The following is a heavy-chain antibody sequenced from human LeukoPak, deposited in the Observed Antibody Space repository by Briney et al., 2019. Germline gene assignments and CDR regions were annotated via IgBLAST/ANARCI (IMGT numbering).Heavy chain of an antibody. J-gene: IGHJ4*02. CDR2: INPSGGST. V-gene: IGHV1-46*03. D-gene: IGHD3-22*01. CDR3: ARDPYYYDSSGYYHD. Sequence: ASVKVSCKASGYTFTSYYMHWVRQAPGQGLEWMGIINPSGGSTSYAQKLQGRVTMTRDTSTSTVYMELSSLRSEDTAVYYCARDPYYYDSSGYYHDWGQGTLVTVSS. CDR1: GYTFTSYY.